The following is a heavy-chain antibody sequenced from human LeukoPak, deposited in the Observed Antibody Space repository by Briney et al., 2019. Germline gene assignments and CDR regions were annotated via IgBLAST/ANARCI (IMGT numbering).Heavy chain of an antibody. J-gene: IGHJ4*02. Sequence: PGRSLRLSCAASGFTFRNNPLHWVRQPPGKGLEWVAAISFDGNDKYYADSVKGRFTISRDNSKNTLYLQMNSLRAEDTAVYYCAKGLYYYDSSGPTDYWGQGTLVTVSS. CDR1: GFTFRNNP. V-gene: IGHV3-30-3*01. D-gene: IGHD3-22*01. CDR3: AKGLYYYDSSGPTDY. CDR2: ISFDGNDK.